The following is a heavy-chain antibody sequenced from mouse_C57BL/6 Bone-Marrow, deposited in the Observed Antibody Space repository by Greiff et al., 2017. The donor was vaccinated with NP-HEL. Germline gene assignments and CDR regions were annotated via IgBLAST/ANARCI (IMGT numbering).Heavy chain of an antibody. J-gene: IGHJ4*01. V-gene: IGHV5-9-1*02. CDR1: GFTFSSYA. D-gene: IGHD3-1*01. CDR3: TSQTRAYYAMDY. CDR2: ISSGGDYI. Sequence: EVKLVESGEGLVKPGGSLKLSCAASGFTFSSYAMSWVRQTPEKRLEWVAYISSGGDYIYYADTVKGRFTISRDNARNPLYLQMSSLKSEYTAMYYCTSQTRAYYAMDYWGQGTSVTASS.